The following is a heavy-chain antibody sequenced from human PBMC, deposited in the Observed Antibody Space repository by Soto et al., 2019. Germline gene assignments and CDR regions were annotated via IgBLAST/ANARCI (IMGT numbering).Heavy chain of an antibody. J-gene: IGHJ4*02. Sequence: GGSLRLSCAASGFTFSTYWMHWVRQAPGKGLVWVSRIHSDGITTLYADSVTGRFTISRDNAKNTVFLQMNSLRAEDTAVYYCAKGFRNYYDSSGLDYWGQGTLVTVSS. D-gene: IGHD3-22*01. V-gene: IGHV3-74*01. CDR3: AKGFRNYYDSSGLDY. CDR1: GFTFSTYW. CDR2: IHSDGITT.